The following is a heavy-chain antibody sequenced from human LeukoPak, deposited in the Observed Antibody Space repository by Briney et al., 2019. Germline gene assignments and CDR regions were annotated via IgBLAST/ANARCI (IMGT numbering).Heavy chain of an antibody. CDR3: AKDAGKYYYGSGSYYNHPPGL. D-gene: IGHD3-10*01. CDR2: IRYDGSNK. V-gene: IGHV3-30*02. CDR1: GFTFSSYG. J-gene: IGHJ4*02. Sequence: GGSLRLSCAASGFTFSSYGMHWVRQAPGKGLEWVAFIRYDGSNKYYADSVKGRFTISRDNSKNTLYLQMNSLRAEDTAVYYCAKDAGKYYYGSGSYYNHPPGLWGQGTLVTVSS.